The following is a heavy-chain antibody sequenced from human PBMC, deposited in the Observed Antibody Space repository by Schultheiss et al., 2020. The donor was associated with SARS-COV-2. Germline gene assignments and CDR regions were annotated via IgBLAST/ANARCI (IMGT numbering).Heavy chain of an antibody. CDR3: ARFLHDYGNYEGAFDI. Sequence: SETLSLTCAVYGGSFSSYYWGWIRQPPGKGLEWIGYIYYSGSTNYNPSLKSRVTISVDTSKNQFSLKLSSVTAADTAVYYCARFLHDYGNYEGAFDIWGQGTMVTVSS. D-gene: IGHD4-11*01. CDR1: GGSFSSYY. V-gene: IGHV4-59*08. CDR2: IYYSGST. J-gene: IGHJ3*02.